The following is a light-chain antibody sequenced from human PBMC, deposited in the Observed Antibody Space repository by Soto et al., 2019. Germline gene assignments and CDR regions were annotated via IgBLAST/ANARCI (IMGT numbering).Light chain of an antibody. CDR3: QKYNSAGT. J-gene: IGKJ1*01. Sequence: DIQMTQSPYYRSPCVRGRVTLTCPASQSISSYLNWYQQKPGKVPKLLIYAASTLQSGVPSRFSGSGSGTDFTLTISSLQPEDVATYYCQKYNSAGTFGQGTKVDI. CDR1: QSISSY. CDR2: AAS. V-gene: IGKV1-27*01.